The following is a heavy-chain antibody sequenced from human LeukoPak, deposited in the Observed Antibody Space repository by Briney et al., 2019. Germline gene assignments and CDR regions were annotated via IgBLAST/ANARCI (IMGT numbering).Heavy chain of an antibody. Sequence: ASVKVSCKASGYAFTSYGISWVRQAPGQGLEWMGWISAYNGNTNYAQKLQGRVTMTTDTSTSTAYMELRSLRSDDTAVYYCAIRKYCSSTSCYFDAFDIWGQGTMVTVSS. D-gene: IGHD2-2*01. CDR2: ISAYNGNT. V-gene: IGHV1-18*01. CDR1: GYAFTSYG. CDR3: AIRKYCSSTSCYFDAFDI. J-gene: IGHJ3*02.